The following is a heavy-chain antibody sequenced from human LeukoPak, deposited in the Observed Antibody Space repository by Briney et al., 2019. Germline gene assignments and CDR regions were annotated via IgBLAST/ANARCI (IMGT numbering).Heavy chain of an antibody. J-gene: IGHJ4*02. D-gene: IGHD2-15*01. Sequence: GASVKVSCKASGYTFTSYGISWVRQAPGQGLEWMGWISAYNGNTNYAQKFQGRVTMTRDMSTSTVYMELSSLRSEDTAVYYCARVPLYCSGGSCYSLLNFDYWGQGTLVTVSS. CDR2: ISAYNGNT. V-gene: IGHV1-18*01. CDR3: ARVPLYCSGGSCYSLLNFDY. CDR1: GYTFTSYG.